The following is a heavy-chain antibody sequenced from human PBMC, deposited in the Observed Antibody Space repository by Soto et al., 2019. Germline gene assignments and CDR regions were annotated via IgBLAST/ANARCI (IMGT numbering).Heavy chain of an antibody. J-gene: IGHJ6*02. CDR2: TYYRSKWYN. CDR1: GDSVSSNSAA. CDR3: ASSTYCTNGVCSNYYYYGMDV. Sequence: QVQLQQSGPGLVKPSQTLSLTCAISGDSVSSNSAAWNWIRQSPSRGLEWLGRTYYRSKWYNDCAVTVNIRITFNPDPSQLQFSLQLNSVPPEDTAVYYCASSTYCTNGVCSNYYYYGMDVWGQGTTVTVSS. V-gene: IGHV6-1*01. D-gene: IGHD2-8*01.